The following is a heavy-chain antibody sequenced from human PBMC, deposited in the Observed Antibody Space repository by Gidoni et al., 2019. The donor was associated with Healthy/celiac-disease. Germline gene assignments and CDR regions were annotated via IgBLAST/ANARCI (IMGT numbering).Heavy chain of an antibody. D-gene: IGHD2-15*01. CDR1: GFIFSSYA. Sequence: EVQLLESGGGLVQPGGSLRLSCAASGFIFSSYAMSWVRQAPGKGLEWVSAISGSGGSTYYADSVKGRFTISRDNSKNTLYLQMNSLRAEDTAVYYCAKGSCSGGSCYSPAEDYWGQGTLVTVSS. CDR3: AKGSCSGGSCYSPAEDY. J-gene: IGHJ4*02. CDR2: ISGSGGST. V-gene: IGHV3-23*01.